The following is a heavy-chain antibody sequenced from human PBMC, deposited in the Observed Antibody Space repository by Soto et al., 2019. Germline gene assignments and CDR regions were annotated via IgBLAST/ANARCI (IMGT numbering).Heavy chain of an antibody. D-gene: IGHD2-21*01. CDR2: LYSHDSDT. CDR1: GYIFTTYC. Sequence: AESLTICCRVSGYIFTTYCIVWVLQMPGKGPECMGILYSHDSDTIYSPSFKCQVTISPEKSIGTAYLQWKRRKGSDTAMYYCARNHLGDPRYYSYAMDVWGQGTTVTVSS. V-gene: IGHV5-51*01. CDR3: ARNHLGDPRYYSYAMDV. J-gene: IGHJ6*01.